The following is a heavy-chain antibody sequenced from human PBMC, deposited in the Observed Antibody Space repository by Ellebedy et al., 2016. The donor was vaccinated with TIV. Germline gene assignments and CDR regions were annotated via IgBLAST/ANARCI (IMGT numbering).Heavy chain of an antibody. CDR1: GFTFSTYS. CDR3: ARDAGYYYYGMDV. D-gene: IGHD6-13*01. Sequence: GESLKISCVASGFTFSTYSMNWVRQAPGKGLEWVSYICSSSSTIYYADSVKGRFTVSRDNAKNSLYLQMNSLRAEDTAVYYCARDAGYYYYGMDVWGQGTTVTVSS. V-gene: IGHV3-48*01. CDR2: ICSSSSTI. J-gene: IGHJ6*02.